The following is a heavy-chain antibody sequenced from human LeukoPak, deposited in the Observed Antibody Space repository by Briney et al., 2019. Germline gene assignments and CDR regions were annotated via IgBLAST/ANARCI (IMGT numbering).Heavy chain of an antibody. J-gene: IGHJ4*02. D-gene: IGHD3-3*01. Sequence: GGSLRLSCAASGFTFSSYSMNWVRQAPGKGLEWVSSISSSSSYIYYADSVKGRFTISRDNAKNSLYLQMNSLRAEDTAVYYCARAAYFGVVIPFDYWGQGTLVTVSS. CDR2: ISSSSSYI. CDR1: GFTFSSYS. V-gene: IGHV3-21*01. CDR3: ARAAYFGVVIPFDY.